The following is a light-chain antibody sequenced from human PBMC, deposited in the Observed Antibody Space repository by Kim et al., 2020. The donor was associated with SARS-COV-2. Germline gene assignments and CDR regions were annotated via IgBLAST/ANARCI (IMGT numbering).Light chain of an antibody. V-gene: IGLV2-14*01. CDR2: DVI. CDR3: NSFTSSTTWV. CDR1: SSDVGRYNY. Sequence: QSALTQPASVSGSPGPSNTISCTGTSSDVGRYNYVSWFQQFPGKAPKLIIYDVINRPSGVSNRFSDSMSGNTASLTISGLQAEDEADDYCNSFTSSTTWVFGGGTQLTVL. J-gene: IGLJ3*02.